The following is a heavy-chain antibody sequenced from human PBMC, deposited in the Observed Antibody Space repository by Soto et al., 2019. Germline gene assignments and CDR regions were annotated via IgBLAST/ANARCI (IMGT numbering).Heavy chain of an antibody. J-gene: IGHJ6*02. D-gene: IGHD3-16*01. CDR1: GFTFSNAW. CDR3: TTGILGYYYGMDV. V-gene: IGHV3-15*01. Sequence: EVQLVESGGGLVKPGGSLRLSCAASGFTFSNAWMSWVRQAQGTGREWDGRIKSRTDGGTTDYAAPVKGRFTMSRDDCINTLYLQMNSLKTKDTAVYYCTTGILGYYYGMDVCGQVTTITVSS. CDR2: IKSRTDGGTT.